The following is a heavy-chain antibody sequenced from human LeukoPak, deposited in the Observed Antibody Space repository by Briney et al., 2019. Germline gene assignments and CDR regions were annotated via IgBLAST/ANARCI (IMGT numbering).Heavy chain of an antibody. V-gene: IGHV3-20*04. D-gene: IGHD6-19*01. CDR3: AAGDRNGWYFDY. Sequence: GGSLRLSCAASGLTFDDHGMSWVRHVPGKGLEWVSCINWNGRSTGYADSVKGRFTISRDNAKNSLYLQMSSLRAEDTALYYCAAGDRNGWYFDYWGQGTLVTVSS. J-gene: IGHJ4*02. CDR2: INWNGRST. CDR1: GLTFDDHG.